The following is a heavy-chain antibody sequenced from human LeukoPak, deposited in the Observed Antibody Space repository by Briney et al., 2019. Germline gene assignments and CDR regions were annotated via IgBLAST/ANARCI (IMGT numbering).Heavy chain of an antibody. Sequence: GGSLRLSCAASGFTVSSNYMSWVRQAPGKGLEWVSVIYSGGSTYYADSVKGRFTISRDNSKNTLYLQMNSLRAEDTAVYYCARVSGSGSYKSFDYWGQGTLVTGSS. V-gene: IGHV3-53*01. J-gene: IGHJ4*02. D-gene: IGHD3-10*01. CDR1: GFTVSSNY. CDR2: IYSGGST. CDR3: ARVSGSGSYKSFDY.